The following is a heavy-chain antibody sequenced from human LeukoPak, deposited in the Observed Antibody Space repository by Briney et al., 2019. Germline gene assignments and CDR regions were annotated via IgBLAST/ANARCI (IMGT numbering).Heavy chain of an antibody. CDR3: ASSYCSSTSCYLWWYYVDV. J-gene: IGHJ6*03. CDR1: GYTFTGYY. V-gene: IGHV1-2*02. Sequence: ASVKVSCKASGYTFTGYYMHWVRQAPGQGLEWMGWINPNSGGTNYAQKFQGRVTMTRDTSISTAYMELSRLRSDDTAVYYCASSYCSSTSCYLWWYYVDVWGKGTTVTVSS. D-gene: IGHD2-2*01. CDR2: INPNSGGT.